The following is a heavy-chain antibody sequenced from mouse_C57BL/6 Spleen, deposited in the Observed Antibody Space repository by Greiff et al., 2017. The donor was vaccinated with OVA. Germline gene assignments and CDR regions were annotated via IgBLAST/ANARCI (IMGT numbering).Heavy chain of an antibody. CDR1: GFTFSSYA. J-gene: IGHJ3*01. CDR3: ARDHYDYSWFAY. Sequence: EVNVVESGGGLVKPGGSLKLSCAASGFTFSSYAMSWVRQTPEKRLEWVATISDGGSYTYYPDNVKGRFTISRDNAKNNLYLQMSHLKSEDTAMYYCARDHYDYSWFAYWGQGTLVTVSA. D-gene: IGHD2-4*01. V-gene: IGHV5-4*01. CDR2: ISDGGSYT.